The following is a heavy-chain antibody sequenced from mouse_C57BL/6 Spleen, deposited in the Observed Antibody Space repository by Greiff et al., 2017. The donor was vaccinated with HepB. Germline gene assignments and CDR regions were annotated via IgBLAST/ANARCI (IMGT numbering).Heavy chain of an antibody. CDR3: ARIYYGNYGRGAMDY. Sequence: DVQLVESGPELVKPGASVKMSCKASGYTFTDYNMHWVKQSHGKSLEWIGYINPNNGGTSYNQKFKGKATLTVNKSSSTAYMELRSLTSEDSAVYYCARIYYGNYGRGAMDYWGQGTSVTVSS. D-gene: IGHD2-1*01. CDR2: INPNNGGT. J-gene: IGHJ4*01. CDR1: GYTFTDYN. V-gene: IGHV1-22*01.